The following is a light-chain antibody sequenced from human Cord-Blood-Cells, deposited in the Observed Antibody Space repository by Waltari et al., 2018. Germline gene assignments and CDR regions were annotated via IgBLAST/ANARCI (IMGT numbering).Light chain of an antibody. CDR1: SRDAGGYNY. J-gene: IGLJ2*01. CDR3: SSYAGSNNLV. Sequence: QSAFTQPPSASGSPGQSVTIYSTGTSRDAGGYNYVSRYNKSPGKAPKLMIYEVSKRPSGVPDRVSGSKSGNTASRTVSGLQAEDEADYYCSSYAGSNNLVFGGGTKLTVL. CDR2: EVS. V-gene: IGLV2-8*01.